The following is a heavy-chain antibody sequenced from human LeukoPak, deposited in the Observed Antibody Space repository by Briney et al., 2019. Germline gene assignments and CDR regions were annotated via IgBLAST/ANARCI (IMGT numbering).Heavy chain of an antibody. CDR1: GFTLSRYW. CDR3: AKDSPGYGAYDLG. D-gene: IGHD5-12*01. V-gene: IGHV3-7*04. CDR2: IKEAGSEK. J-gene: IGHJ4*02. Sequence: GGSLRLSRAASGFTLSRYWLSWGRQAPTKGLGWVANIKEAGSEKYSVDSVKSRFIITRNNAKNTLFLQMSSLRAEDTAVYYCAKDSPGYGAYDLGWGQGTLVTVSS.